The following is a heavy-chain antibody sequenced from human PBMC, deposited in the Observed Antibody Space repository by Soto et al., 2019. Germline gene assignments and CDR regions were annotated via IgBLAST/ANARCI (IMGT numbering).Heavy chain of an antibody. D-gene: IGHD1-7*01. CDR2: ISYDGSNK. V-gene: IGHV3-30-3*01. CDR1: GFTFSGYA. Sequence: GGSLRLSCAASGFTFSGYAMHWVRQAPGKGLEWVAVISYDGSNKYYADSVKGRFTISRDNSKNTLYLQMNSLRAEDTAVYYSARRTANSNSGSDYYYYYGMDVWGRGITVTVSS. J-gene: IGHJ6*02. CDR3: ARRTANSNSGSDYYYYYGMDV.